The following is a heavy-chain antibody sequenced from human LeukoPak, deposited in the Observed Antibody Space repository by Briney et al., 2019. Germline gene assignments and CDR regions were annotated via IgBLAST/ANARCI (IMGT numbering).Heavy chain of an antibody. J-gene: IGHJ4*02. CDR2: ISYDGSNK. Sequence: QPGGSLRLSCAASGFTFSSYAMHWVRQAPGKGLEWVAVISYDGSNKYYADSVKGRFTISRDNSKNTLYLQMNSLRAEDTAVYYCARAQNNHLDYWGQGTLVTVSS. D-gene: IGHD1/OR15-1a*01. CDR3: ARAQNNHLDY. CDR1: GFTFSSYA. V-gene: IGHV3-30*04.